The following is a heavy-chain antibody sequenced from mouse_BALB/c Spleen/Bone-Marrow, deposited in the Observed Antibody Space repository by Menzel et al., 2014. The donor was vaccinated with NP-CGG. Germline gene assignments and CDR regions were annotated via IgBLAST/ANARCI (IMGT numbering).Heavy chain of an antibody. CDR2: IYPGDGST. J-gene: IGHJ1*01. Sequence: LQQSGPELVKPGALVKIFCKASGYTFTNYAINWVKQRPGQGLERIGWIYPGDGSTKYNERFKGKATLTADKSSSTAFMQLSGLASENSAVYFCARGGGSSGYFDVWGAGTTVTVSS. D-gene: IGHD2-3*01. V-gene: IGHV1S33*01. CDR3: ARGGGSSGYFDV. CDR1: GYTFTNYA.